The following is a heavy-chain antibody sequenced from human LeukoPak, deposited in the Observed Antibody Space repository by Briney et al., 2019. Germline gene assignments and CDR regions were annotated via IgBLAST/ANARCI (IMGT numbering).Heavy chain of an antibody. D-gene: IGHD2-2*01. J-gene: IGHJ6*03. V-gene: IGHV1-69*05. CDR1: GGTFSSYA. CDR2: IIPIFGTA. CDR3: AFGVVVPAANTGGGYYYYYYMDV. Sequence: SVKVSCKASGGTFSSYAISWVRQAPGQGLEWMGGIIPIFGTANYAQKFQGRVTITTDESTSTAHMELSSLRSEDTAVYYCAFGVVVPAANTGGGYYYYYYMDVWGKGTTVTVSS.